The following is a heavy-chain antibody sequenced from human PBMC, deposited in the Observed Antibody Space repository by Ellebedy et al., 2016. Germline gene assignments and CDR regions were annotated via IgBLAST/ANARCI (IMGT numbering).Heavy chain of an antibody. Sequence: GESLKISXAASGFTFSKYAMNWVRQAPGKGLEWVSTISGLSSSTFYEDSVKGRFTISRDNSKRTLSLQMNSLRAEDTAVYYCAKAVLELHAFDIWGQGTLVTVSS. CDR3: AKAVLELHAFDI. V-gene: IGHV3-23*01. D-gene: IGHD2-8*02. CDR1: GFTFSKYA. CDR2: ISGLSSST. J-gene: IGHJ3*02.